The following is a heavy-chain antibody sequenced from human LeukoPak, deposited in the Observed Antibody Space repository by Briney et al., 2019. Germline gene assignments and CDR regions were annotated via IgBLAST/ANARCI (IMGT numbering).Heavy chain of an antibody. Sequence: GGSLRLSCAPSGLSFSSYTIHWVRQAPGQGLMWVSLINSDGSMTSYADSVKGRFTISRDNAKNTLYLQMNGLSVEDTAVYYCARDRLYTSDYWGQGTLVTVSS. D-gene: IGHD6-13*01. CDR2: INSDGSMT. CDR3: ARDRLYTSDY. CDR1: GLSFSSYT. J-gene: IGHJ4*02. V-gene: IGHV3-74*01.